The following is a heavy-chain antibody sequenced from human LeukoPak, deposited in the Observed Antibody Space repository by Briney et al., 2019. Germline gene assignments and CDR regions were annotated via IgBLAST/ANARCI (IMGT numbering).Heavy chain of an antibody. Sequence: GVSLRLSCAASGFMFNNYAMSWVRQAPGKGLEWVSVISGDGGRRHYADSMKGRFTISRDNSKSTLYLQMNSLRAEDTAVYYCAKDQSVRFLEWLSHYNLFDYWGQGTMVTVSS. CDR3: AKDQSVRFLEWLSHYNLFDY. J-gene: IGHJ4*03. D-gene: IGHD3-3*01. V-gene: IGHV3-23*01. CDR1: GFMFNNYA. CDR2: ISGDGGRR.